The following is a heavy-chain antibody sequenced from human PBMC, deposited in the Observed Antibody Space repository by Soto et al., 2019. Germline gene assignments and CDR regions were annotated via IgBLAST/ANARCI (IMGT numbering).Heavy chain of an antibody. V-gene: IGHV3-30*18. Sequence: QVQLVESGGGVVQPGRSLRLSCAASGFTFSSYGMHWVRQAPGKGLEWVAVISYDGSNKYYADSVKGRFTISRDNSKNTLYLQMNSLRAEDTAVYYCAKDKYTYSGYDYGGVDYGGQGTLVTVSS. CDR1: GFTFSSYG. J-gene: IGHJ4*02. CDR3: AKDKYTYSGYDYGGVDY. D-gene: IGHD5-12*01. CDR2: ISYDGSNK.